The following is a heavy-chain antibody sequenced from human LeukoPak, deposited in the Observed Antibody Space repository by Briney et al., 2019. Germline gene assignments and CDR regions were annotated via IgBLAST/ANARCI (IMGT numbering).Heavy chain of an antibody. CDR2: IYPGDSDT. J-gene: IGHJ3*02. D-gene: IGHD2-15*01. V-gene: IGHV5-51*01. Sequence: GESLKISCKGSGYNFTAYCIGWVRQMPGKGLEWMGIIYPGDSDTRYSPSFQGQVTISADKSISTAYLQWSSLKASDIAMYYCARSQGAGSWAANDAFDIWGQGTMVTVSS. CDR3: ARSQGAGSWAANDAFDI. CDR1: GYNFTAYC.